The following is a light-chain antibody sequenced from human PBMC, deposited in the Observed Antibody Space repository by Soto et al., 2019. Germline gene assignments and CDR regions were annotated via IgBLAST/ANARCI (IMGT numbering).Light chain of an antibody. Sequence: EIVLTQSPGTLSLSPGERATLSCRASQSVGSGYFAWYQQKPDQAPRLLIYGTSSRATDIPNRFSGSASGTDFTLSISRLEPEDFAVYYCQQYASSPFTFGPGTKVYIK. CDR2: GTS. V-gene: IGKV3-20*01. CDR3: QQYASSPFT. J-gene: IGKJ3*01. CDR1: QSVGSGY.